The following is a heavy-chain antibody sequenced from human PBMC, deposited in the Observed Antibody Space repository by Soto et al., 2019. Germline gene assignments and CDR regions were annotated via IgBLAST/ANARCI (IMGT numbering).Heavy chain of an antibody. D-gene: IGHD2-2*02. CDR1: GFSVSGNY. Sequence: GGSLRLSCAVSGFSVSGNYMSWVRQAPGMGLEWVSVIHTDGSAYYADSVKGRFTISRDNSKNTLSLQMSSLRAEDTAVYYCARGKLGYCSPTNCYTFDFWGQGTLVTVSS. CDR2: IHTDGSA. V-gene: IGHV3-66*01. J-gene: IGHJ4*02. CDR3: ARGKLGYCSPTNCYTFDF.